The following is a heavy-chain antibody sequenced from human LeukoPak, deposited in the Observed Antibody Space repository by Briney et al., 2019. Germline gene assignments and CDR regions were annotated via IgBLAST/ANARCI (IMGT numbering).Heavy chain of an antibody. CDR3: ARAAYNWN. CDR1: GFTTRDYV. V-gene: IGHV3-11*01. J-gene: IGHJ4*02. D-gene: IGHD1-20*01. CDR2: IDPSGTAL. Sequence: GGSLRLSCAAPGFTTRDYVMSWVRQAPGKGLEWVSYIDPSGTALYYADSVKGRFTVSRDNGKNSLSLQLRSLRAEDTALYYCARAAYNWNWGQGTLVTVSS.